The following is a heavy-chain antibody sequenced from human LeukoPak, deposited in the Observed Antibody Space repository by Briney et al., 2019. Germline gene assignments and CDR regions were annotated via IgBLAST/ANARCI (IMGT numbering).Heavy chain of an antibody. CDR2: ISGSGGST. CDR3: AKSLGSVTTTADY. Sequence: PGGSLRLSCAASGFSFSDYAIYWVRQAPGKGLEWVSAISGSGGSTYYADSVKGRFTISRDNSKNTLYLQMNSLRAEDTAVYYCAKSLGSVTTTADYWGQGTLVTVSS. D-gene: IGHD4-17*01. J-gene: IGHJ4*02. V-gene: IGHV3-23*01. CDR1: GFSFSDYA.